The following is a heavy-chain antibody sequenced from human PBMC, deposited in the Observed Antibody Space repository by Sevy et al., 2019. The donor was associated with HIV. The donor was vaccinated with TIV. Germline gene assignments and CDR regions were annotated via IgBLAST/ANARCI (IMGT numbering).Heavy chain of an antibody. CDR1: GGSISSSSYY. J-gene: IGHJ6*03. Sequence: SETLSLTCTVSGGSISSSSYYWGWIRQPPGKGLEWIGSIYYSGSTYYHPSLKSRVTISVDTSKNQFSLKLSSVTAADTAVYYCASFGRLYCYMDVWGKGTTVTVSS. V-gene: IGHV4-39*01. CDR2: IYYSGST. D-gene: IGHD3-3*01. CDR3: ASFGRLYCYMDV.